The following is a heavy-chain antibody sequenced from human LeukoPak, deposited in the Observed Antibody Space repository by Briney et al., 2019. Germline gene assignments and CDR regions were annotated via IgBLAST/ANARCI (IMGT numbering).Heavy chain of an antibody. J-gene: IGHJ6*02. Sequence: ASVKVSCKASGYTFTGYYMHWVRQAPGQGLEWMGWINPNSGGTNYAQKFQGRVTISVDTSKNQFSLKLSSVTAADTAVYYCASIVVETIVVVDQDYYGMDVWGQGTTVTVSS. CDR3: ASIVVETIVVVDQDYYGMDV. V-gene: IGHV1-2*02. CDR1: GYTFTGYY. CDR2: INPNSGGT. D-gene: IGHD2-2*01.